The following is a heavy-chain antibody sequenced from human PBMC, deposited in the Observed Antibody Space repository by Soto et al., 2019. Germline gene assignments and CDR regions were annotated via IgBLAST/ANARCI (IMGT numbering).Heavy chain of an antibody. CDR1: GYTFTSYA. D-gene: IGHD5-12*01. Sequence: ASVKVSCKASGYTFTSYAMHWVRQAPGQRLEWMGWINAGNGNTKYSQKFQGRVTITRDTSASTAYMELSSLRSEDTAVYYCARSHVDIVATAKGFDYWGQGTLVTVSS. CDR3: ARSHVDIVATAKGFDY. CDR2: INAGNGNT. V-gene: IGHV1-3*01. J-gene: IGHJ4*02.